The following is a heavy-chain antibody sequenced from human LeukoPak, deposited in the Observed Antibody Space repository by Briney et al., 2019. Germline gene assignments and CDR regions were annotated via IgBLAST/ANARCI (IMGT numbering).Heavy chain of an antibody. V-gene: IGHV1-18*01. J-gene: IGHJ3*02. CDR1: GYTFNNYI. D-gene: IGHD3-22*01. CDR2: ISAYDDNT. Sequence: ASVKVSCKASGYTFNNYIINWVRQAPGQGLECMGWISAYDDNTNYAQKLQGRVTMTTDTSTSTAYMELRSLRSDDTAVYYCAREMHYYDSSSDAFDIWGQGTMVTVSS. CDR3: AREMHYYDSSSDAFDI.